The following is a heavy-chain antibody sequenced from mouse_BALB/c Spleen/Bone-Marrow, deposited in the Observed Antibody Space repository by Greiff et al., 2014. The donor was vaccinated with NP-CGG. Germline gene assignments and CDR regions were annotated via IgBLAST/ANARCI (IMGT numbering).Heavy chain of an antibody. Sequence: EVKLMESGPEQVKPGASVKMSCKASGYTFTSYVMHWVKQKPGQGLEWIGYINPYNDGTKYNEKFKGKATLTSDKSSSTAYIELSSLTSEDSAVYYCARRGRIAEALGQWGQGTTLTVSS. CDR2: INPYNDGT. CDR3: ARRGRIAEALGQ. D-gene: IGHD3-3*01. CDR1: GYTFTSYV. J-gene: IGHJ2*01. V-gene: IGHV1-14*01.